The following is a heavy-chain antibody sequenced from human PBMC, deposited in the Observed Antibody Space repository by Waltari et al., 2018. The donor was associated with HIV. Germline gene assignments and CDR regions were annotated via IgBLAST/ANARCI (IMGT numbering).Heavy chain of an antibody. Sequence: QLQLQESGPGLVKPSETLSLTCTVSGGSISSSSYYWGLIRQPPGKGLEWIGSIYYSGSTYYNPSLKSRVTISVDTSKNQFSLKLSSVTAADTAVYYCARDRPEDTAMGSFDYWGQGTLVTVSS. CDR2: IYYSGST. J-gene: IGHJ4*02. V-gene: IGHV4-39*07. CDR1: GGSISSSSYY. D-gene: IGHD5-18*01. CDR3: ARDRPEDTAMGSFDY.